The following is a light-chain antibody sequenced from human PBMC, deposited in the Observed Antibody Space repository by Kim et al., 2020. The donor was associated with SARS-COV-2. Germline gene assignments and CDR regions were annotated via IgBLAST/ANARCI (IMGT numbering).Light chain of an antibody. V-gene: IGLV2-23*01. CDR3: SSYAGSTWV. CDR2: EGN. CDR1: SSDVGRYGF. J-gene: IGLJ3*02. Sequence: QSALTQPASVSGSPGQSITISCTGASSDVGRYGFVSWYQQHPGKAPKLMTYEGNKRPSGVSHRFSGTQSGDTASLIISGLQAEDEADYYCSSYAGSTWVFGGGTKLTVL.